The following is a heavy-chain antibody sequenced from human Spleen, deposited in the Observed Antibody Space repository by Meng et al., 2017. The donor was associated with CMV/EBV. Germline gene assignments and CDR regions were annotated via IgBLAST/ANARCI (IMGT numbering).Heavy chain of an antibody. D-gene: IGHD5-18*01. CDR2: ISYSGST. V-gene: IGHV4-59*01. CDR1: GGSISSYY. CDR3: ARLGPGISAYSYGLGADDY. Sequence: SETLSLTCTVSGGSISSYYWSWIRQPPGKGLEWIGYISYSGSTNYNPSLKSRVTLSVDTSKNQFSLKLSSVTAADTAVYYCARLGPGISAYSYGLGADDYWGQGTLVTVSS. J-gene: IGHJ4*02.